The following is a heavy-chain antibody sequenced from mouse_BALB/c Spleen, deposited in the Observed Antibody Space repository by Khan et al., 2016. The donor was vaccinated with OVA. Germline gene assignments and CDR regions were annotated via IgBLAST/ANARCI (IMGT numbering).Heavy chain of an antibody. Sequence: VQLVESGPGLVAPSQSLSITCPISGFSLTNYCVHWVRQPPGKGLEWLVVIWSDGTTTYDSALKSRLTISKANSKSQVFVKMDSLQNEDTAMYDCARQPYFHYYVMDYWGQGTSGNVSS. CDR1: GFSLTNYC. J-gene: IGHJ4*01. V-gene: IGHV2-6-1*01. D-gene: IGHD2-10*01. CDR2: IWSDGTT. CDR3: ARQPYFHYYVMDY.